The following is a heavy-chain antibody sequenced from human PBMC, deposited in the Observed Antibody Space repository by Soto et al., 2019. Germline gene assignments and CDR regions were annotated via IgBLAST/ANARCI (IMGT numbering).Heavy chain of an antibody. CDR3: ARFLFSTSSWSNPRYFDS. V-gene: IGHV4-34*01. J-gene: IGHJ4*02. D-gene: IGHD6-13*01. CDR2: ITHRGFT. Sequence: QVQLQQWGAGLLKPSETLSLTCAVYSGSFSGYYWSWIRQSPGKGLEWIGEITHRGFTNYNPSLKSRVTMSADTSKNHFSLNLTSVTAADTAVYYCARFLFSTSSWSNPRYFDSWGQGTLVTVSS. CDR1: SGSFSGYY.